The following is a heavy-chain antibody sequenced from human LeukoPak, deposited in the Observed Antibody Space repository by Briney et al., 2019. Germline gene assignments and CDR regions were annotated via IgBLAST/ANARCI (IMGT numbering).Heavy chain of an antibody. CDR3: ARLEMATITHAFDI. Sequence: GGSLRLSRAASGFTVSDNYMTWVRQAPGKGLEWVSVIYSGGSTYYADSVKGRFTISRHDPKNTLFLQMNSLRPEDTAVYYCARLEMATITHAFDIWGQGAMVTVSS. J-gene: IGHJ3*02. CDR2: IYSGGST. V-gene: IGHV3-53*04. D-gene: IGHD5-24*01. CDR1: GFTVSDNY.